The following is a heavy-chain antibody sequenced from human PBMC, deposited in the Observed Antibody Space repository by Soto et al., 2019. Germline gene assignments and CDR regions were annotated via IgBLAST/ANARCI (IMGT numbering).Heavy chain of an antibody. Sequence: EVQLVESGGGLVQPGGSLRLSCAASGFSFNDYSMNWVRQAPGKGLEWVSYISRSSGTIYYADSVKGRFTISRDNAKNSLYLQMNSLRADDTAVYYCARQRSMDVWGQGTTVTVSS. CDR2: ISRSSGTI. J-gene: IGHJ6*02. V-gene: IGHV3-48*01. CDR1: GFSFNDYS. CDR3: ARQRSMDV.